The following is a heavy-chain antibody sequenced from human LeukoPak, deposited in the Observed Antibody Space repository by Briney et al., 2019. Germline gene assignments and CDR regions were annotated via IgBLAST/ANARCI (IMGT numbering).Heavy chain of an antibody. CDR2: ISAYNGNT. Sequence: ASVKVSCKASGYTFTSYGISWVRQAPGQGLEWMGWISAYNGNTNYAQKLQGRVTMTTDTSTSTAYMELRSLRSDDTAVYYCARGLEPSYYYYYGVDVWGQGTTVTVSS. V-gene: IGHV1-18*01. CDR1: GYTFTSYG. CDR3: ARGLEPSYYYYYGVDV. D-gene: IGHD1-14*01. J-gene: IGHJ6*02.